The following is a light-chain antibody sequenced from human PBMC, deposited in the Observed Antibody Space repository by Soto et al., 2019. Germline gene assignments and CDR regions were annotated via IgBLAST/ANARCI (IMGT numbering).Light chain of an antibody. Sequence: EIVLTQSPGTLSLSPGERATLSCRASQSVSSSYLAWYQQKPGQAPRLLIYGASSRATGIPDRFSGSGSGTEFTLTISRLEPEDVAVYYCQQYGSSLGWTFGQGTKVEIK. J-gene: IGKJ1*01. CDR1: QSVSSSY. CDR3: QQYGSSLGWT. CDR2: GAS. V-gene: IGKV3-20*01.